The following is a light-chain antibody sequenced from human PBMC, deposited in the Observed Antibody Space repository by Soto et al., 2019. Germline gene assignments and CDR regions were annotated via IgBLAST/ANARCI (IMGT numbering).Light chain of an antibody. CDR1: QSISSW. CDR3: QPYNNYSWT. Sequence: DIQMTQSPSTLSASVGDRVTITCRASQSISSWLAWYQHKPGKAPKLLLYKASSLESVVPSRFSGSGSVTEFTLTISSLQPADFATYYCQPYNNYSWTFGQGTKVEIK. CDR2: KAS. V-gene: IGKV1-5*03. J-gene: IGKJ1*01.